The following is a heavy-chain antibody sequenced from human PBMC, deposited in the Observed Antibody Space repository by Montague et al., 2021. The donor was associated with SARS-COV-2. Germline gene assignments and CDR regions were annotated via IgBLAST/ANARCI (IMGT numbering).Heavy chain of an antibody. CDR3: AKGPPKSSFYDRYFAY. J-gene: IGHJ4*01. Sequence: SLRLSCAASQFTFSSYAMSWVRQAPGKGLEWVSTISGGGSSTYYADSVKGRFTISRDNSKNTLYLQMNSLRAEDTAVYYCAKGPPKSSFYDRYFAYWGQGTMVTVSS. CDR1: QFTFSSYA. V-gene: IGHV3-23*01. D-gene: IGHD2/OR15-2a*01. CDR2: ISGGGSST.